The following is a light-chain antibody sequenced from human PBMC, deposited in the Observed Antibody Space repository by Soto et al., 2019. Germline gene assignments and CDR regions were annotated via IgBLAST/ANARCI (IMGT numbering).Light chain of an antibody. Sequence: QSALTQPASXXGXXXXXXXISCTGTSSDVGGYNYVSWYQQHPGKAPKLMIYDVNNRPSGVSNRFSGSKSGNTASLTISGLQAEDEADYYCSSYTSSSTGVFGGGTKLTVL. CDR1: SSDVGGYNY. CDR3: SSYTSSSTGV. CDR2: DVN. J-gene: IGLJ2*01. V-gene: IGLV2-14*03.